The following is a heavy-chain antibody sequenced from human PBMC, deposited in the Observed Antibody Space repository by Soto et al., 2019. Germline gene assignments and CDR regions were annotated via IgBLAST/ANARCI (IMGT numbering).Heavy chain of an antibody. Sequence: SVKVSCKASRGSFSNYAISWVRQAPGQGLEWMGGFIPIFGTTKYAPSFQDRVTITAHESTNTAYMEVSSLRSEDTAVYYCARSIGSSSFYFDFWGPGTLVTVSS. J-gene: IGHJ4*02. CDR2: FIPIFGTT. CDR3: ARSIGSSSFYFDF. V-gene: IGHV1-69*13. CDR1: RGSFSNYA. D-gene: IGHD6-6*01.